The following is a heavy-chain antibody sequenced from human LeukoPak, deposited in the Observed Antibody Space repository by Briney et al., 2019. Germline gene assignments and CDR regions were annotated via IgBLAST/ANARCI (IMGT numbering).Heavy chain of an antibody. Sequence: GGSLRLSCAAAGFTFSNYWMHRVRQAPGKGLVWVSRIKSDGRTNYADSVKGRFTISRDNAKNTVSLQMNSLRAEDTGVYYCARAPSEIGGYYPEYFRHWGRGTLVTVSS. CDR1: GFTFSNYW. CDR3: ARAPSEIGGYYPEYFRH. J-gene: IGHJ1*01. V-gene: IGHV3-74*01. CDR2: IKSDGRT. D-gene: IGHD3-22*01.